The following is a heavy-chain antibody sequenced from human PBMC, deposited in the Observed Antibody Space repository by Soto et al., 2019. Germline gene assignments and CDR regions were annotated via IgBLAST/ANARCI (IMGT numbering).Heavy chain of an antibody. J-gene: IGHJ6*02. CDR1: GYTFTGYY. Sequence: QVQLVQSGAEVKKPGASVKVSCKVSGYTFTGYYMHWVRQAPGQGLEWMGWINPNSGGTNYAQKFQGWVTMTRDTSISTAYMELSRLRSDDTAVYYCARSRGRRDYYGMDVWGQGTTVTVSS. D-gene: IGHD3-10*01. V-gene: IGHV1-2*04. CDR2: INPNSGGT. CDR3: ARSRGRRDYYGMDV.